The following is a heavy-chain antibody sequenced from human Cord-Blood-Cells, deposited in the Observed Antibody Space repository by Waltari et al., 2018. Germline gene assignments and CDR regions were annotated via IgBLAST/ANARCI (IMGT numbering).Heavy chain of an antibody. V-gene: IGHV4-34*01. J-gene: IGHJ4*02. D-gene: IGHD1-26*01. CDR2: INPSGST. Sequence: QVQPQQWGAGLVKPSETLSLPCAVSGGYFIGYYWSWFRQPAGKGLEGSGEINPSGSTNYNPSLKSRVTISVDTSKNQFYLKLGSVTAADTAVYYCARVRDSGSYYYLYYFDYWGQGTLVTVSS. CDR3: ARVRDSGSYYYLYYFDY. CDR1: GGYFIGYY.